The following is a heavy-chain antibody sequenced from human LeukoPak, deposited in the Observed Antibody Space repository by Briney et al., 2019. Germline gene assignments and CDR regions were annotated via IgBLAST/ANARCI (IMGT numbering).Heavy chain of an antibody. D-gene: IGHD3-10*01. CDR3: ARAPMVRGRTAADY. V-gene: IGHV4-34*01. CDR1: GGSFSGYY. Sequence: SETLSLTCAVYGGSFSGYYWSWIRQPPGKGLEWIGGINHSGSTNYNPSLKSRVTISVGTSKNQFSLKLSSVTAADTAVYYCARAPMVRGRTAADYWGQGTLVTVSS. J-gene: IGHJ4*02. CDR2: INHSGST.